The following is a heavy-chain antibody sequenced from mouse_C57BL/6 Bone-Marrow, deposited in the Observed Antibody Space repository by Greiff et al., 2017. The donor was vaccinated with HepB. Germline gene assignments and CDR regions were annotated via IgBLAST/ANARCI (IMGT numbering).Heavy chain of an antibody. CDR3: ARHEELRY. CDR2: ISSGGSYT. CDR1: GFTFSSYG. D-gene: IGHD1-1*01. J-gene: IGHJ2*01. Sequence: DVMLVESGGDLVKPGGSLKLSCAASGFTFSSYGMSWVRQTPDKRLEWVATISSGGSYTYYPDSVKGRFTISRDNAKNTLYLQMSSLKSEDTAMYYCARHEELRYWGQGTTLTVSS. V-gene: IGHV5-6*02.